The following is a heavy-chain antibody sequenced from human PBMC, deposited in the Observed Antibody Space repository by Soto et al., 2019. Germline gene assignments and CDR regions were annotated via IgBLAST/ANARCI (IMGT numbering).Heavy chain of an antibody. J-gene: IGHJ6*02. CDR3: ARATYGTNGVCYKSYYGMDV. V-gene: IGHV1-69*01. Sequence: QVQLVQSGAEVKKPGSSVKVSCKASGGTFSSYAISWVRQATVQGLEWMGGIIPIFGTANYAQKFQGRVTITADESPSTASMELSSRRSEDTAVYSCARATYGTNGVCYKSYYGMDVWGQGTTVTVSS. CDR1: GGTFSSYA. CDR2: IIPIFGTA. D-gene: IGHD2-8*01.